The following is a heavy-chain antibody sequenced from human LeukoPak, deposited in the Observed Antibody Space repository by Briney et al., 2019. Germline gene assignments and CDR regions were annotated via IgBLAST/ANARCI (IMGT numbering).Heavy chain of an antibody. V-gene: IGHV3-21*01. CDR2: ISSSSSYI. D-gene: IGHD6-13*01. CDR3: AREGYSSRFLDY. CDR1: GFTFSSYS. J-gene: IGHJ4*02. Sequence: GGSLRLSCAASGFTFSSYSMNWVRQAPGKGLEWVSSISSSSSYIYYADSVKGRFTISRDNAKNSLYLQMNSLRAEDTAVYYCAREGYSSRFLDYWGQGTLVTVSS.